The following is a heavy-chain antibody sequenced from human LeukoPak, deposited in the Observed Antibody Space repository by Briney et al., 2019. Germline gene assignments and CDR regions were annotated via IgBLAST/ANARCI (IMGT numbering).Heavy chain of an antibody. Sequence: ASVKVSSKASGYTFTSYAMHWVRQAPGQRLEWMGWINAGNGNTKYSQKFQGRVTITRDTSASTAYMELSSLRSEDTAVYYCARARTMVRGVIITGYYYGMDVWGKGTTVTVSS. CDR3: ARARTMVRGVIITGYYYGMDV. CDR2: INAGNGNT. V-gene: IGHV1-3*01. J-gene: IGHJ6*04. D-gene: IGHD3-10*01. CDR1: GYTFTSYA.